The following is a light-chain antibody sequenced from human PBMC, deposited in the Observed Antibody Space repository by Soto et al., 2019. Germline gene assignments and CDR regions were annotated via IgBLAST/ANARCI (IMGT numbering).Light chain of an antibody. J-gene: IGLJ1*01. CDR3: SSYTTSNTRQIV. CDR1: SSDGGGYNY. Sequence: VLTKPAPLNGSPRQALTISLTGTSSDGGGYNYVSWYQHHPGKAPKLLIYDVSNRPSGVSNRFSGSKSDNTASLTISGLQPEDEADYYCSSYTTSNTRQIVFGTGTKVTVL. V-gene: IGLV2-14*03. CDR2: DVS.